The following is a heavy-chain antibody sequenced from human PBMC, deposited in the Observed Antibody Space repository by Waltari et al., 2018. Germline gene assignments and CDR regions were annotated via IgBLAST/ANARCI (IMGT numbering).Heavy chain of an antibody. Sequence: QVQLVQSGAEVKKPGSSVKVSCKASGGTFSSSAISWVRQAPGQGLEWMGRTTPSQGTENNAQNFQGRVTITADKSTSTAYMELSSLRSEDTAVYYCARDCEGGGDCYARPYYYGMDVWGQGTTVTVSS. D-gene: IGHD2-21*01. CDR1: GGTFSSSA. CDR3: ARDCEGGGDCYARPYYYGMDV. CDR2: TTPSQGTE. V-gene: IGHV1-69*08. J-gene: IGHJ6*02.